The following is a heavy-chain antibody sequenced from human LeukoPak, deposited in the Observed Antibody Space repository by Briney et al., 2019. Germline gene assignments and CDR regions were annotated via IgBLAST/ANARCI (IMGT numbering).Heavy chain of an antibody. CDR2: IYSGGST. CDR1: GFTVRTTY. Sequence: GGSLRLSCAASGFTVRTTYMSWVRQAPGKGLEWISVIYSGGSTYYAESVKGRFTISRDNSKNTLYLQMNSLRAEDTAVYYCARWAGYSSTWYGLFDYWGQGTLVTVSS. D-gene: IGHD6-13*01. CDR3: ARWAGYSSTWYGLFDY. J-gene: IGHJ4*02. V-gene: IGHV3-66*01.